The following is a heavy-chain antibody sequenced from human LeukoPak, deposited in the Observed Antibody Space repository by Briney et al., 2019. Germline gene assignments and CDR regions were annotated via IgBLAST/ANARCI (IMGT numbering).Heavy chain of an antibody. CDR2: IYPGDSDT. CDR3: ARSFAHVERYYFDY. CDR1: GYSFISYW. Sequence: GESLEISCQGSGYSFISYWIAWVRQMPGKGLEWMGIIYPGDSDTTYSPSFQGQVTISADESINTAYLLWRSLKASDTAMYYCARSFAHVERYYFDYWGQRTLVSVSS. J-gene: IGHJ4*02. D-gene: IGHD1-1*01. V-gene: IGHV5-51*01.